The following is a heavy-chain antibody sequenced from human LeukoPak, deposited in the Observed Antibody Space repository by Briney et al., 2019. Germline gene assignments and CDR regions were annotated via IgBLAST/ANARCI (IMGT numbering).Heavy chain of an antibody. J-gene: IGHJ6*03. CDR2: INHSGST. Sequence: SETLSLTCAVYVGSFSGYYWSWIRQPPGKGLEWIGEINHSGSTDYNSSLKGRVTISVDTSKNQFSLKLSSVTAADTAVYYCTRGYYGSGSHCCHMDVWGKGTTITVS. D-gene: IGHD3-10*01. CDR3: TRGYYGSGSHCCHMDV. V-gene: IGHV4-34*01. CDR1: VGSFSGYY.